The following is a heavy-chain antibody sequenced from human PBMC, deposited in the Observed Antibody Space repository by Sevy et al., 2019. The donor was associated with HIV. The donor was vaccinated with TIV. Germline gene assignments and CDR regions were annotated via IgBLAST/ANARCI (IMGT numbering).Heavy chain of an antibody. CDR1: GGSFSGYY. Sequence: SETLSLTCAVYGGSFSGYYWSWIRQPPGKGLEWIGEINHSGSTNYNPSLKSRVTISVDTSKNQFSLKLSSVTAADTAVYYCARAGRLDYYDSSGFDYWGQGTLVTVSS. CDR3: ARAGRLDYYDSSGFDY. CDR2: INHSGST. J-gene: IGHJ4*02. D-gene: IGHD3-22*01. V-gene: IGHV4-34*01.